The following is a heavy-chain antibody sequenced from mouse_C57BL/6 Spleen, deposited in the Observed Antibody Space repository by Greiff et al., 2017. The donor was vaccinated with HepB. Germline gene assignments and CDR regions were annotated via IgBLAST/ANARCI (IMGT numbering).Heavy chain of an antibody. J-gene: IGHJ4*01. CDR3: ARRSPYGNYAMDY. CDR2: ISSGGSYT. Sequence: EVQRVESGGDLVKPGGSLKLSCAASGFTFSSYGMSWVRQTPDKRLEWVATISSGGSYTYYPDSVKGRFTISRDNAKNTLYLQMSSLKSEDTAMYYCARRSPYGNYAMDYWGQGTSVTVSS. CDR1: GFTFSSYG. V-gene: IGHV5-6*01. D-gene: IGHD2-1*01.